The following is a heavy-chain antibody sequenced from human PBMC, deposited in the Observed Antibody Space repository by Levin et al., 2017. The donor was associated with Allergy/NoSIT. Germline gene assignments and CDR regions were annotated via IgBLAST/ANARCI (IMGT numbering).Heavy chain of an antibody. CDR2: VNHRGST. J-gene: IGHJ5*02. V-gene: IGHV4-34*01. D-gene: IGHD1-14*01. Sequence: SETLSLTCAVYGGSFSGYYWAWMRQPPGKGLEWIGEVNHRGSTNYNPSLKSRVTISVDTSKNQFSLKLSSVTAADTAVYYCVTPLNSPHTEAWGQGTLVTVSS. CDR1: GGSFSGYY. CDR3: VTPLNSPHTEA.